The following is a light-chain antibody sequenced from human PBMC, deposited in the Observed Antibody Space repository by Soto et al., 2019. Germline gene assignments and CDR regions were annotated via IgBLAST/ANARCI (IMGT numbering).Light chain of an antibody. V-gene: IGLV2-14*01. CDR2: EVS. CDR1: TNDVGGYKY. J-gene: IGLJ1*01. Sequence: QSVLTXPASVSGSPGQSITISCTGTTNDVGGYKYVSWYQQHPGKAPQLMIYEVSNRPSGVSNRFSGSKSGNTASLTISGLQAEDEADYYCSSYTSGNTLVFGTGTKVTVL. CDR3: SSYTSGNTLV.